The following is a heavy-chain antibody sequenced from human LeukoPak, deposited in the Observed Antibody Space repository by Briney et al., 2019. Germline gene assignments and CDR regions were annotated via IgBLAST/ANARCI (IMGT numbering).Heavy chain of an antibody. CDR2: ISTSSYI. CDR3: ARTRLPYSSSSVAYYFDY. D-gene: IGHD6-6*01. V-gene: IGHV3-21*01. J-gene: IGHJ4*02. Sequence: SGGSLRLSCAASGFTFSTYSMNWVRQAPGKGLEWVSSISTSSYIYYADSVKGRFTISRDNAKNSLYLQMDSLRAEDTAVYHCARTRLPYSSSSVAYYFDYWGQGTLVTVSS. CDR1: GFTFSTYS.